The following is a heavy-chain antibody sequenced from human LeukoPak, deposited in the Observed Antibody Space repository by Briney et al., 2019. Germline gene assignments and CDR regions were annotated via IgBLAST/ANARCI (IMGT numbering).Heavy chain of an antibody. Sequence: ESGPTLVKPTQTLTLTCTFSGFSLSTSGVGVGWIRQPPGKALEWLALIYWDDDKRYSPSLKSRLTITKDTSKNQVVLTMTNMDPVDTATYYCAHNFAVTSEFAFDYWGQGTLVTVSS. CDR1: GFSLSTSGVG. V-gene: IGHV2-5*02. CDR3: AHNFAVTSEFAFDY. J-gene: IGHJ4*02. D-gene: IGHD4-17*01. CDR2: IYWDDDK.